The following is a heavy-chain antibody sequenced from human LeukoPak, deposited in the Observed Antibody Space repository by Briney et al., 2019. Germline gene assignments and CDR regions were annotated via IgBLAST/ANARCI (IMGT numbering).Heavy chain of an antibody. CDR1: GFTFSNNW. CDR2: IKGDGSST. J-gene: IGHJ4*02. Sequence: SGGSLRLSCAASGFTFSNNWMHWVRQAPGKGLVWVSRIKGDGSSTDYADSVRGRFTISRDNAKNTLLLQMNSLRAEDTAVYYCARDRWSYDPQGGFDCRGQGTLVTVSS. V-gene: IGHV3-74*01. D-gene: IGHD3-22*01. CDR3: ARDRWSYDPQGGFDC.